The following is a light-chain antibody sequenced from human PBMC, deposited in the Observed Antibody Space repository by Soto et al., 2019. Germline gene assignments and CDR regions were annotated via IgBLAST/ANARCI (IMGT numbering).Light chain of an antibody. CDR2: GAS. V-gene: IGKV3-20*01. CDR3: QKYGNSRWT. J-gene: IGKJ1*01. CDR1: QSVSSSY. Sequence: EIVLTQSPGTLSLPPGERATLSCRANQSVSSSYLAWYQQKPGQAPRLLIYGASRRATGIPDRFSGSGSGTDFTLTTSRLEPEDFAVYFCQKYGNSRWTCGQGPRVEIK.